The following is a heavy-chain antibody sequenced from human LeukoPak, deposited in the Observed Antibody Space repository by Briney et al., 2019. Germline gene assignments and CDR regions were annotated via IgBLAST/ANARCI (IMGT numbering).Heavy chain of an antibody. CDR1: GFTFSSYW. CDR2: IKQDGSEK. CDR3: ARSNVDTAMVTYPKPFDY. D-gene: IGHD5-18*01. J-gene: IGHJ4*02. Sequence: GGSLRLSCAASGFTFSSYWMSWVRQAPGKGLEWVANIKQDGSEKYYVDSVKGRFTISRDNAKNSLYLQMNSLRAEDTAVYYCARSNVDTAMVTYPKPFDYWGQGTLVTVSS. V-gene: IGHV3-7*01.